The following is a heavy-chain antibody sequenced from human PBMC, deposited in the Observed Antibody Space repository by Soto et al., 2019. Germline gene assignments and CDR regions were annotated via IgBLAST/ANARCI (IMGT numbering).Heavy chain of an antibody. CDR3: ARSPATWLHAFDV. Sequence: QNTLKESGPTLVKPTQTLTLTCTFSGFSLSTHGMGVGWIRQPSGKALEWLAIIFWDDAKRCSPSLKGRLTITKGTSKNQVVLTMANMDPVDTATYYCARSPATWLHAFDVWGQGTMVTVSS. J-gene: IGHJ3*01. CDR2: IFWDDAK. V-gene: IGHV2-5*02. CDR1: GFSLSTHGMG. D-gene: IGHD3-22*01.